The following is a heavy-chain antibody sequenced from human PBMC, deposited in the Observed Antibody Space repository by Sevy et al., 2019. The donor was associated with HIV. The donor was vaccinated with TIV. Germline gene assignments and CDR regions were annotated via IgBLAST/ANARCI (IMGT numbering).Heavy chain of an antibody. CDR1: GFTFSSYA. CDR2: ISGSGGST. CDR3: AKEPLSIFGVVPGDYYYYYGMDV. V-gene: IGHV3-23*01. D-gene: IGHD3-3*01. J-gene: IGHJ6*02. Sequence: GGSLRLSCAASGFTFSSYAMSWVRQAPGKGLEWVSGISGSGGSTYYADSVKGRFTISRDNSKNTLYLQMNSLRAEDTAVYYCAKEPLSIFGVVPGDYYYYYGMDVWGQGTTVTVSS.